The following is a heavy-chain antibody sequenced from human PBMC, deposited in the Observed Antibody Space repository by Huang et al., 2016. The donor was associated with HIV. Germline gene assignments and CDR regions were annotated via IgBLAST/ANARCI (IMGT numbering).Heavy chain of an antibody. CDR2: MNSGGSSS. CDR3: VRDPRIQSWLNYFDY. D-gene: IGHD3-22*01. V-gene: IGHV3-74*01. CDR1: GFTFSSYW. J-gene: IGHJ4*02. Sequence: EVQLVESGGGLVQPGGSLRLSCAASGFTFSSYWMHWVRQAPGKGLVWVSRMNSGGSSSGYADSVKGRFTISRDNAKNTLYLQRNSLRAEDTAVYYCVRDPRIQSWLNYFDYWGQGTLVSVSS.